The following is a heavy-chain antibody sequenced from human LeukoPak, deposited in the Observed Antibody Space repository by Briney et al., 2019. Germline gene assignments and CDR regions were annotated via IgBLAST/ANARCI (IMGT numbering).Heavy chain of an antibody. CDR1: GFTFSSYA. V-gene: IGHV3-23*01. CDR3: AKLQSTWNYASPLHNWFDP. Sequence: GGSLILSCSASGFTFSSYAMSSVRQAPGKGLEWVSAISGSGGSTYYADSVKGRFTISRDNSKNTLYLQMNSLRAEDTAVYYCAKLQSTWNYASPLHNWFDPWGQGTLVTVSS. CDR2: ISGSGGST. D-gene: IGHD1-7*01. J-gene: IGHJ5*02.